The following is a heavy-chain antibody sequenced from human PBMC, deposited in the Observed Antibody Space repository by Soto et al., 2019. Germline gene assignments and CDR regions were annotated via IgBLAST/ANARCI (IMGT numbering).Heavy chain of an antibody. Sequence: GGSLRLSCAASGFTFSSYAMHWVRQAPGKGLEWVAVISYDGSNKYYADSVKGRFTISRDNSKNTRYLQMNSLRAEDTAVYYCARALLRFLEWSGAVDDWGKGTLVTVAS. D-gene: IGHD3-3*01. CDR3: ARALLRFLEWSGAVDD. V-gene: IGHV3-30-3*01. J-gene: IGHJ4*02. CDR2: ISYDGSNK. CDR1: GFTFSSYA.